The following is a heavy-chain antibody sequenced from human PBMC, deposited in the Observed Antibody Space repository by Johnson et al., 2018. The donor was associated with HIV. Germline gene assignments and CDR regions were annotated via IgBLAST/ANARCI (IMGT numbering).Heavy chain of an antibody. D-gene: IGHD1-26*01. CDR2: IRYDGTNK. CDR3: AGRELDAFDI. Sequence: QVQLVESGGGLVKPGGSLRLSCAASGFTFSSYDMHWVRQAPGKGLEWVAFIRYDGTNKHFADSVKGRFTISRDNSKNTLYLQMNSLRAEDTAVYYCAGRELDAFDIWGQGTMVTVSS. J-gene: IGHJ3*02. V-gene: IGHV3-30*02. CDR1: GFTFSSYD.